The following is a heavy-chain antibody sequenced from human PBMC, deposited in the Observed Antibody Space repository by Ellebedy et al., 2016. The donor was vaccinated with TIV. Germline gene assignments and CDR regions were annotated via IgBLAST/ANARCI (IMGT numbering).Heavy chain of an antibody. Sequence: GESLKISCTASGFTFGEYAMTWVRQAPGKGLEWVGFIRSAEFDMTTEYAASVRGRFTISRDNSKTIAYLQMNSLKIEDTAVYYCVIPPSGDWFFDLWGRGTLVTVSS. D-gene: IGHD3-16*02. CDR1: GFTFGEYA. J-gene: IGHJ2*01. CDR2: IRSAEFDMTT. CDR3: VIPPSGDWFFDL. V-gene: IGHV3-49*04.